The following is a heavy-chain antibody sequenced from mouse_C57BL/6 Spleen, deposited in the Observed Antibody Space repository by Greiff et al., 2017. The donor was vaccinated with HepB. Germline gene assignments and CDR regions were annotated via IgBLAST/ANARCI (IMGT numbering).Heavy chain of an antibody. J-gene: IGHJ2*01. CDR2: IDPSDSET. CDR1: GYTFTSYW. Sequence: VQLQQSGAELVRPGSSVKLSCKASGYTFTSYWMHWVKQRPIQGLEWIGNIDPSDSETHYNQKFKDKATLTVDKSSSTAYMQLSSLTSEDSAVYYCARAISNLLFDYWGQGTTLTVSS. V-gene: IGHV1-52*01. CDR3: ARAISNLLFDY.